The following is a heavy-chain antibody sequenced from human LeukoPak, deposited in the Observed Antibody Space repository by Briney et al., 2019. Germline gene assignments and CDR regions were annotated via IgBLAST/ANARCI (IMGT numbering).Heavy chain of an antibody. D-gene: IGHD1-26*01. Sequence: GGSLRLSCAASGFTFSAYWMNWVRQAPGKGLEWVANINEDGSEKYYLDSVKGRFTISRDNSKNTLYLQMNSLRAEDMAVYYCARIEWERLGRAFDIWGQGTMVTVSS. CDR2: INEDGSEK. CDR3: ARIEWERLGRAFDI. V-gene: IGHV3-7*03. CDR1: GFTFSAYW. J-gene: IGHJ3*02.